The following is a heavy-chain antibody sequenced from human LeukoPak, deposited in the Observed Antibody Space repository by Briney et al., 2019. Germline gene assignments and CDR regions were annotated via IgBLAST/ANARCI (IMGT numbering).Heavy chain of an antibody. V-gene: IGHV1-69*05. CDR2: LIPIFGTA. CDR1: GGTFSSYA. Sequence: SVKVSCKASGGTFSSYAISWVRQAPGQGLEWMGGLIPIFGTANYAQKFQGRVTITTDESTSTAYMELSSLRSEDTAVYYCATVGIAAAGTLVQFWYYYYMDVWGKGTTVTVSS. D-gene: IGHD6-13*01. CDR3: ATVGIAAAGTLVQFWYYYYMDV. J-gene: IGHJ6*03.